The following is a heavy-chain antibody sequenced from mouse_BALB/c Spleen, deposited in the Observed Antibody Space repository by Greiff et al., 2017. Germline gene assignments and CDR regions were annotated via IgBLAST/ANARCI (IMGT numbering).Heavy chain of an antibody. Sequence: QVQLQQSGAELARPGASVMLSCKASGYTFTSYWMQWVKQRPGQGLEWIGAIYPGDGDTRYTQKFKGKATLTADKSSSTAYMQLSSLASEDSAVYDCARSHYVYFDYWGQGTTLTVSS. CDR1: GYTFTSYW. CDR3: ARSHYVYFDY. J-gene: IGHJ2*01. CDR2: IYPGDGDT. V-gene: IGHV1-87*01. D-gene: IGHD1-1*01.